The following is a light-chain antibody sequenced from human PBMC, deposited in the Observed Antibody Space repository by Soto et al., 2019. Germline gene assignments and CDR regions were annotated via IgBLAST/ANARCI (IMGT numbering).Light chain of an antibody. V-gene: IGKV3-15*01. CDR1: QSISSE. J-gene: IGKJ2*01. Sequence: EIVMTQSPATLSVSPGERATLSCRASQSISSELAWYQQKPGQPPRRLIYSASTRATGVPARFTGSGSGSEFTLTIRGLQSEDFAVYYCQQGHNWPLTFGQGTRLEI. CDR3: QQGHNWPLT. CDR2: SAS.